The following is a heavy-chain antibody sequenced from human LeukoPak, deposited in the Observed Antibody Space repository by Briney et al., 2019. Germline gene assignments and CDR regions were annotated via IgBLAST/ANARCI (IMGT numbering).Heavy chain of an antibody. V-gene: IGHV4-38-2*02. D-gene: IGHD6-19*01. CDR1: GYSISIGYY. J-gene: IGHJ4*02. CDR3: ARGKNAVAGTTDY. Sequence: SETLSLTCTVSGYSISIGYYWCWIRQPPGKGLAWIGSIYHSGSTYYNPSLKSRLTISVDTSKNQFSLKLSSVTAADTAVYYCARGKNAVAGTTDYGGQGTLVTVSS. CDR2: IYHSGST.